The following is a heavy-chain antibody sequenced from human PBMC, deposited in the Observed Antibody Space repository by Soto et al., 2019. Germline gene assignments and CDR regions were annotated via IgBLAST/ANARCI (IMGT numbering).Heavy chain of an antibody. CDR1: GFTFSSYG. CDR2: ISYDGSNK. Sequence: PGGSLGLSCAASGFTFSSYGMHWVRQAPGKGLEWVAVISYDGSNKYYADSVKGRFTISRDNSKNTLYLQMNSLRAEDTAVYYCAKDGGGTITPDYGDYEGQYYYYGMDVWGQGTTVTVSS. J-gene: IGHJ6*02. CDR3: AKDGGGTITPDYGDYEGQYYYYGMDV. V-gene: IGHV3-30*18. D-gene: IGHD4-17*01.